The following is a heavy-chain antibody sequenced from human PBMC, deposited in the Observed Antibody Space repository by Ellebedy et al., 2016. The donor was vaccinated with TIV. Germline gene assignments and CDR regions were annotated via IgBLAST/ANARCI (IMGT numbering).Heavy chain of an antibody. Sequence: PGRSLRLSCEASGFIFSTYGMHWVRQAPGKGLEWVAFIWYDGGNTYYADSGKGRFPISRDNYKNTQYLQMNNLGAEETAVFYCARNRHVERGDCLDYWGQGTLVTVSS. CDR3: ARNRHVERGDCLDY. V-gene: IGHV3-33*01. CDR1: GFIFSTYG. D-gene: IGHD2-21*02. CDR2: IWYDGGNT. J-gene: IGHJ4*02.